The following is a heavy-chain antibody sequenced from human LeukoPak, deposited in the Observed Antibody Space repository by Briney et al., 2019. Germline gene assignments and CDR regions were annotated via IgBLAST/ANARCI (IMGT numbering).Heavy chain of an antibody. CDR3: ARGCIGGWTDY. CDR2: IKTDGRST. V-gene: IGHV3-74*01. Sequence: PGGSLRLSCAVSGFTFSDYWMHWVRQAPGKGLVWVSRIKTDGRSTNYADSVKGRFTISRDNAKNTLYLQMNSLRAEDTAVYYCARGCIGGWTDYWGQGTLVAVSS. J-gene: IGHJ4*02. D-gene: IGHD6-19*01. CDR1: GFTFSDYW.